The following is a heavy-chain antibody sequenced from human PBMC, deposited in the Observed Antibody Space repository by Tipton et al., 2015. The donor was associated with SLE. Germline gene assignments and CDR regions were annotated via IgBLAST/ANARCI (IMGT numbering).Heavy chain of an antibody. D-gene: IGHD3-3*01. J-gene: IGHJ4*02. Sequence: SLRLSCAASGFTFSTYAMTWVRQAPGRGLEWVSDISGSGDSTYYTESVKGRFTISRDSSKNTVYLQMNSLRAEETAVYYCAKGPWSGFLDYWGQGTLVTVSS. CDR2: ISGSGDST. V-gene: IGHV3-23*01. CDR1: GFTFSTYA. CDR3: AKGPWSGFLDY.